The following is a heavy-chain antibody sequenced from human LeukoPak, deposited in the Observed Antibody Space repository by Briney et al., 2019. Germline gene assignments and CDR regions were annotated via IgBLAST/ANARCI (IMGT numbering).Heavy chain of an antibody. CDR3: TTDLGITMIRGVIVS. Sequence: PGGSLRLSCPASGFSFTNAWMTWVRQPPGKGLEWVGRIKSKADGETTDYAAPVKGRFTMSRDDSKATLYLQMNYLITEDTAVYYCTTDLGITMIRGVIVSWGQGTLVTVSS. CDR1: GFSFTNAW. D-gene: IGHD3-10*01. CDR2: IKSKADGETT. V-gene: IGHV3-15*01. J-gene: IGHJ4*02.